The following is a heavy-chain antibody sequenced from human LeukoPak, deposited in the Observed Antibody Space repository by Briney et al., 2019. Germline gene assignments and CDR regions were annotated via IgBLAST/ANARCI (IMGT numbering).Heavy chain of an antibody. J-gene: IGHJ3*02. CDR1: GGSVSSYY. V-gene: IGHV4-59*02. CDR2: IYYTGSG. D-gene: IGHD6-19*01. CDR3: ARARYVSAWYAFDI. Sequence: SETLSLTCTVSGGSVSSYYWSWIRQPPGKGLEWIGYIYYTGSGNNSPSLKSRVTMSVDTSKNQFSLRLNSVTAADTAVYYCARARYVSAWYAFDIWGRGTMVTVSS.